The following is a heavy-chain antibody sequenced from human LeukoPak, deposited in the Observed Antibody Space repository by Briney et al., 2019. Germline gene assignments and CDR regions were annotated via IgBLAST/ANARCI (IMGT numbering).Heavy chain of an antibody. J-gene: IGHJ4*02. CDR3: ARLLGTATIFDY. CDR2: INPGGSQK. Sequence: PGGSLRLSCEASGFSFSRNWMSWVRQAPGKGLEWVANINPGGSQKYYVDSVKGRFTISRDNTKSSLYLQMNSLGAEDTAVYYCARLLGTATIFDYWGQGTLVTVSS. CDR1: GFSFSRNW. D-gene: IGHD5-24*01. V-gene: IGHV3-7*01.